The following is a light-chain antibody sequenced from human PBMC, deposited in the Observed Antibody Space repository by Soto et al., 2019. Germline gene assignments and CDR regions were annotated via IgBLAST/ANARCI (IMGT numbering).Light chain of an antibody. CDR3: QQYNNWPRT. J-gene: IGKJ1*01. CDR1: QSVSSR. Sequence: TQSPSTRSLSPVSRATLSCRASQSVSSRLAWYQHKPGQAPRLLIYGASTRATDIPGRFSGSGSGTEFTLTISSLQSEDFAVYYCQQYNNWPRTFGQGTKVDIK. CDR2: GAS. V-gene: IGKV3-15*01.